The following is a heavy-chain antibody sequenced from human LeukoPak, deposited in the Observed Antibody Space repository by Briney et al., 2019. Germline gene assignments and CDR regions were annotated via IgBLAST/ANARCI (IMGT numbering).Heavy chain of an antibody. CDR3: ARDRGQQWLWWFDP. J-gene: IGHJ5*02. V-gene: IGHV4-4*07. Sequence: PSETLSLTCTVSGGSISSYYWSWIRRPTGKGLEWSGRIYTSGSTNYNPSLKSRVTMSVDTSKNQFSLKLSSVTAADTAVYYCARDRGQQWLWWFDPWGQGTLVTVSS. CDR1: GGSISSYY. CDR2: IYTSGST. D-gene: IGHD6-19*01.